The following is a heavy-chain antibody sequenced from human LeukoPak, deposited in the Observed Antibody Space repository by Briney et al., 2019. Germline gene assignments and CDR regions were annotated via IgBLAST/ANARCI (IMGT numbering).Heavy chain of an antibody. J-gene: IGHJ4*02. CDR3: ARDETEMATIWKSQPIDY. V-gene: IGHV3-21*01. CDR2: ISSSSSNI. CDR1: GFTFSSYS. Sequence: GGSLRLSCAASGFTFSSYSMNWVRQAPGKGLEWVSSISSSSSNIYYADSVKGRFTISRDNAKNSLYLQMNSLRAEDTAVYYCARDETEMATIWKSQPIDYWGQGTLVTVSS. D-gene: IGHD5-24*01.